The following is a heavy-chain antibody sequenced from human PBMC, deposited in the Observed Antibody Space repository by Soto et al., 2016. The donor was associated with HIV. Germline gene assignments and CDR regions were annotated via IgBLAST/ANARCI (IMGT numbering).Heavy chain of an antibody. CDR1: GFTFSDYY. Sequence: QVQLVESGGGLVKPGGSLRLSCAASGFTFSDYYMSWIRQTPGKGLEWVSYISSSSSYTNYADSVKGRFTISRDNAKNSLYLQMNSLRAEDTAVYYCARDTRYSYGYIAPYDAFDIWAKGQWSPSLQ. D-gene: IGHD5-18*01. CDR3: ARDTRYSYGYIAPYDAFDI. J-gene: IGHJ3*02. V-gene: IGHV3-11*05. CDR2: ISSSSSYT.